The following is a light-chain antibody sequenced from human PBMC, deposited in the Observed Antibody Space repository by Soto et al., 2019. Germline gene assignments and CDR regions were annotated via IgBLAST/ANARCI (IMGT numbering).Light chain of an antibody. CDR2: GAS. Sequence: DIQMTQSPSTLSASVGDRVTITCRASQSISSWLAWYQQKPGKAPKILIYGASSLEGGVPSRFSGSGSGTDFTLTISSLQPDDFATYYCQQYNSYSTFGQGTKLEIK. CDR1: QSISSW. V-gene: IGKV1-5*01. J-gene: IGKJ2*01. CDR3: QQYNSYST.